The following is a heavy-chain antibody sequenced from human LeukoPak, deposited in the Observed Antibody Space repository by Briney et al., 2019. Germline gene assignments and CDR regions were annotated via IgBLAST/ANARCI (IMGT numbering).Heavy chain of an antibody. Sequence: KSSETLSLTCTVSGGSISSSSYYWGWIRQPPGKGLEWIGSIYYSGSTYYNPSLKSRVTISVDTSKNQFSLKLSSVTAADTAVYYCARRRLDNWNDVFDYWGQGTLVTVSS. CDR1: GGSISSSSYY. CDR3: ARRRLDNWNDVFDY. V-gene: IGHV4-39*01. J-gene: IGHJ4*02. CDR2: IYYSGST. D-gene: IGHD1-20*01.